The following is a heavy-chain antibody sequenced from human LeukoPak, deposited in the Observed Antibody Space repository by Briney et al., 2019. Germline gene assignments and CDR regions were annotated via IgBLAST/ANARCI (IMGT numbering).Heavy chain of an antibody. Sequence: SETLSLTCTVSGGSISSSSYYWGWIRQPPGKGLEWIGSIYYSGNAYYNPSLKSRVTISVDTSKNQFSLKLSSVTAADTAVYYCASQISSGSRLFDYWGQGTLVTVSS. CDR3: ASQISSGSRLFDY. CDR1: GGSISSSSYY. CDR2: IYYSGNA. J-gene: IGHJ4*02. V-gene: IGHV4-39*01. D-gene: IGHD6-13*01.